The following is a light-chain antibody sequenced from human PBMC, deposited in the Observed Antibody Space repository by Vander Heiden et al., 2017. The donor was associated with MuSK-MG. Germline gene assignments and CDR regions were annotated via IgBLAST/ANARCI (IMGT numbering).Light chain of an antibody. CDR1: QSISSY. CDR2: AAS. V-gene: IGKV1-39*01. Sequence: DIQLTQSPSSLSAYVRDRVPIACRASQSISSYLNWYQQKPGKAPKLLIYAASSMQSGVPARFSGSGSGTDFTLTISSLQPEDFATYYCQQSDSTSRTFGRGTKVDIK. CDR3: QQSDSTSRT. J-gene: IGKJ3*01.